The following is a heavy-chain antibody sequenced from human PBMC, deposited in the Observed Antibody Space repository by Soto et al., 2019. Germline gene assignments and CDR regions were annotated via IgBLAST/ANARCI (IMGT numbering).Heavy chain of an antibody. Sequence: EKISFNAAVDTVTNYAMHWVRQSPGQSLEWMGWINAGNGNTKYSQKFQGRVTITRDTSASTAYMELSRLRSEDTAVYYCARWVGGHYFHYWGQGTLVTVSS. CDR1: VDTVTNYA. V-gene: IGHV1-3*01. J-gene: IGHJ4*02. CDR2: INAGNGNT. D-gene: IGHD1-26*01. CDR3: ARWVGGHYFHY.